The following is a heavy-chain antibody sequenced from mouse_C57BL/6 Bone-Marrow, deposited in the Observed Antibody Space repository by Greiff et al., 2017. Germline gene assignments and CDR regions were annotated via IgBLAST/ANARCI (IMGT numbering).Heavy chain of an antibody. D-gene: IGHD1-1*01. J-gene: IGHJ3*01. CDR3: ARWGYYGSSLAWFAY. CDR2: IDPSDSET. CDR1: GYTFTSYW. Sequence: QVQLQQPGAELVRPGSSVKLSCKASGYTFTSYWMHWVKQRPIQGLEWIGNIDPSDSETHYNQKFKGKATLTVDTSSSTAYMQLSSLTSEDSAVYYCARWGYYGSSLAWFAYWGQGTLVTVSA. V-gene: IGHV1-52*01.